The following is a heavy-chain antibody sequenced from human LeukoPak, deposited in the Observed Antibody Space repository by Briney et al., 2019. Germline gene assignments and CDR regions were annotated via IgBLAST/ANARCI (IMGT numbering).Heavy chain of an antibody. V-gene: IGHV3-7*01. J-gene: IGHJ4*02. CDR2: IKHEGSEK. CDR3: AREGYFDY. Sequence: PGGSLRLSCAASGFTLNNYWMSWVRQAPGKGLEWVANIKHEGSEKYYVDSVKGRFTISRDNAKNSLYLQMNSLRAEDTAVYYCAREGYFDYWGQGTLVTVSS. CDR1: GFTLNNYW.